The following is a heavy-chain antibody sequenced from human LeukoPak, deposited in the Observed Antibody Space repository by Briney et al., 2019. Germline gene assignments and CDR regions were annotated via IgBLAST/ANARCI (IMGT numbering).Heavy chain of an antibody. J-gene: IGHJ4*02. Sequence: GGSLRLSCAASGFTFSSYSMNWVRQAPGKGREWVSSISSSSSYIYYADSVKGRFTISRDNAKNSLYLQMNSLRAQDTAVYYCAKDKVERYYFDYWGQGTLVTVSS. D-gene: IGHD1-1*01. V-gene: IGHV3-21*01. CDR1: GFTFSSYS. CDR2: ISSSSSYI. CDR3: AKDKVERYYFDY.